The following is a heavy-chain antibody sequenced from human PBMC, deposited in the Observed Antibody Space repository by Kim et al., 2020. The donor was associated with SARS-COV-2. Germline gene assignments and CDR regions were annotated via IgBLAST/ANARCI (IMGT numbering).Heavy chain of an antibody. J-gene: IGHJ4*02. D-gene: IGHD3-22*01. CDR3: AREYYDSSGYYGY. V-gene: IGHV3-30*01. Sequence: YADSVKGPFTISRDNAKNTLYLQMNSLRAEDTAVYYCAREYYDSSGYYGYWGQGTLVTVSS.